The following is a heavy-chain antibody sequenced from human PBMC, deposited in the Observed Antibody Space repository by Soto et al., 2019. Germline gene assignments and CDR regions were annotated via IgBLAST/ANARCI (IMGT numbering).Heavy chain of an antibody. Sequence: PSETLSLTCTVSGGSISSSSYYWGWIRQPPGKGLEWIGSIYYSGSTYYNPSLKSRVTISVDTSKNQFSLKLSSVTAADTAVYYCAKDKIPPRYFDWFDAFDIWGQGTMVTVSS. V-gene: IGHV4-39*02. D-gene: IGHD3-9*01. CDR1: GGSISSSSYY. CDR3: AKDKIPPRYFDWFDAFDI. CDR2: IYYSGST. J-gene: IGHJ3*02.